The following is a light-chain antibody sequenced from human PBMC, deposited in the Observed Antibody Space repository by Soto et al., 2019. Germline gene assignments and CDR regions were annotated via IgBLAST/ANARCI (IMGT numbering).Light chain of an antibody. CDR2: GNS. CDR1: SSNIGAGYD. CDR3: QSYDSSLKV. J-gene: IGLJ2*01. V-gene: IGLV1-40*01. Sequence: QSVLTQPPSVSGAPGQRVTISCTGSSSNIGAGYDVHWYQQLPGTAPKLLSYGNSNRPSGVPDRFSGSKSGTSASLAITGLQAEYEADYYGQSYDSSLKVFGGGTKVTVL.